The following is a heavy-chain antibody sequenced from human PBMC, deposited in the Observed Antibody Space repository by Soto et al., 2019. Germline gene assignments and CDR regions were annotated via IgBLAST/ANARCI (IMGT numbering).Heavy chain of an antibody. Sequence: QLVLQESGPGVVKPSETLSLTCSVSGDSITSSRYYWGWIRQTPQTGLEWIGSIYYSGSTFYNPSLKSRVTVSVDTPKNQFSLKLTSVSAADTSLYFCARQTASIVRQGDFDYWGQGTLVTVSS. CDR2: IYYSGST. D-gene: IGHD2-2*01. CDR1: GDSITSSRYY. CDR3: ARQTASIVRQGDFDY. J-gene: IGHJ4*02. V-gene: IGHV4-39*01.